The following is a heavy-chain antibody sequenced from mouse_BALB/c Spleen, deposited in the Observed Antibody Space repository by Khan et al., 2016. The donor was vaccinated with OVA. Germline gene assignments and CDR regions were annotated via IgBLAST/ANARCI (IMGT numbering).Heavy chain of an antibody. V-gene: IGHV1-5*01. J-gene: IGHJ2*01. D-gene: IGHD2-4*01. Sequence: EVELVESGTVLARPGASVKMSCKASGYSFTSYWMHWVKQRPGQGLEWIGAIYPGNSDTRYNQKFKGKAKLTAVTSASTAYMDLSSLTNEDSAVYYCTSSYDSYYFAYWGQGTTLTVSS. CDR1: GYSFTSYW. CDR2: IYPGNSDT. CDR3: TSSYDSYYFAY.